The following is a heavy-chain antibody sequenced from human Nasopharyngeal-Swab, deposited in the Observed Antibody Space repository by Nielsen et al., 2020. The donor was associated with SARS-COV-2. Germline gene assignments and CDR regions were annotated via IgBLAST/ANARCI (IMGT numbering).Heavy chain of an antibody. CDR1: GGPISSSSYY. D-gene: IGHD6-13*01. CDR2: IYYSGST. J-gene: IGHJ3*02. V-gene: IGHV4-39*07. CDR3: ASRGAAGDAFDI. Sequence: SDTLSLTCTVSGGPISSSSYYWGWIRQPPGKGLEWIGSIYYSGSTNYNPSLKSRVTISVDTSKNQFSLKLSSVTAADTAVYYCASRGAAGDAFDIWGQGTMVTASS.